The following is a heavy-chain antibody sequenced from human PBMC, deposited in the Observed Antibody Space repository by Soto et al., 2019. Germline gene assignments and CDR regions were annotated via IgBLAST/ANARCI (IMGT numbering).Heavy chain of an antibody. CDR3: ARAQLLPDDAFDA. V-gene: IGHV3-74*01. J-gene: IGHJ3*01. CDR1: GFTFSNFW. Sequence: PGGSLRLSCAASGFTFSNFWMHWVRQAPGKGPVWVSRINGDGSSTSHAGSVKGRFTISRDNAENTLFLQMSGLRAEDTAVYYCARAQLLPDDAFDAWGRGTVVTVSS. CDR2: INGDGSST. D-gene: IGHD2-2*01.